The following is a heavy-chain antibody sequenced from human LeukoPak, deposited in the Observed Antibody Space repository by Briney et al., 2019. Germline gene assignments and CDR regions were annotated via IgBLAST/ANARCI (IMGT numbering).Heavy chain of an antibody. Sequence: GGSLRLSCAASGFTFSSYAMHWVRQAPGKGLEWVAVISYDGSNKYYADSVKGRFTISRDNSKNTLYLQMNSLRGEDTALYYCAKEGSALWFGELSYYFDYWGQGTLVTVSS. CDR3: AKEGSALWFGELSYYFDY. J-gene: IGHJ4*02. V-gene: IGHV3-30*04. CDR1: GFTFSSYA. D-gene: IGHD3-10*01. CDR2: ISYDGSNK.